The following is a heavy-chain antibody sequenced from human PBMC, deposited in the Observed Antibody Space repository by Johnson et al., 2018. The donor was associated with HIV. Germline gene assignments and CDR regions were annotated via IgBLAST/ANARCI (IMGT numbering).Heavy chain of an antibody. CDR2: IGTAGDT. J-gene: IGHJ3*02. CDR3: ARVRSSGPWVNDAFDI. D-gene: IGHD4-17*01. V-gene: IGHV3-13*01. Sequence: VQLVESGGGLVQRGGSLRLSCAASGFTFSNYWMHWVRQVPGKGLEWVSGIGTAGDTNYPGSVKGRFTVSRDNTKNTLYLQMHSLRAEDTAVYYCARVRSSGPWVNDAFDIWGQGTMVTVSS. CDR1: GFTFSNYW.